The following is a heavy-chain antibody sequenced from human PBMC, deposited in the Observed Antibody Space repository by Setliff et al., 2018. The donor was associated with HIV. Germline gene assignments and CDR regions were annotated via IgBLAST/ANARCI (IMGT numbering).Heavy chain of an antibody. Sequence: GGALRLSCEGSGFTFSNYGMSWVRQAPGKGLEWISCITSSGGSTYYADSVKGRFTISRDNSKNTLYLQMSSLRADDTAVYYCVKARVDGDYYYYYYMDVWGKGTTVTVSS. V-gene: IGHV3-23*01. D-gene: IGHD4-17*01. CDR2: ITSSGGST. CDR1: GFTFSNYG. CDR3: VKARVDGDYYYYYYMDV. J-gene: IGHJ6*03.